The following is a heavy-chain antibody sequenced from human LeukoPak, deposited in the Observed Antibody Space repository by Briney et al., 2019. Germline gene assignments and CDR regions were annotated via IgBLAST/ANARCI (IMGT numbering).Heavy chain of an antibody. D-gene: IGHD3-10*01. J-gene: IGHJ4*02. CDR3: VKTYCSITRCSPGFDS. CDR2: ISGRGGST. Sequence: GGSLRLSCAASGFTFSSYAVSWVRQAPGKGLEWVSAISGRGGSTYYADSVRGHFTISRDNSLNTLFLQMDNLRAEDTAVYYCVKTYCSITRCSPGFDSWGQGTLVTVSS. V-gene: IGHV3-23*01. CDR1: GFTFSSYA.